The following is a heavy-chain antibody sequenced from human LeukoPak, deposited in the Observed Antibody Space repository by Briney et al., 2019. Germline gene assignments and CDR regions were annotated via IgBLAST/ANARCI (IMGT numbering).Heavy chain of an antibody. CDR3: ARRIAAAGTDAFDI. Sequence: SETLSLTCAVSGASISDHFWSWIRQPPGKGLEWIGYIYYSGSTNYNPSLKSRVTISVDTSKNQFSLKLSSVAAADTAVYYCARRIAAAGTDAFDIWGQGTMVTVSS. CDR1: GASISDHF. J-gene: IGHJ3*02. CDR2: IYYSGST. D-gene: IGHD6-13*01. V-gene: IGHV4-59*11.